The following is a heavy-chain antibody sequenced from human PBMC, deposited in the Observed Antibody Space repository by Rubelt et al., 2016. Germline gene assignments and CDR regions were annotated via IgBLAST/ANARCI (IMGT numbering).Heavy chain of an antibody. CDR1: GFTLSSYA. J-gene: IGHJ6*02. V-gene: IGHV3-21*01. CDR2: ISSSSSYI. Sequence: EVQLLESGGGLVQPGGSLRLSCAASGFTLSSYAMNWVRQAPGKGLEWVSSISSSSSYIYYADSVKGRFTISRDNAKNSLYLQMNSLRAEDTAVYYWAREGGSYLPSSYGMDVWGQGTTVTVSS. CDR3: AREGGSYLPSSYGMDV. D-gene: IGHD1-26*01.